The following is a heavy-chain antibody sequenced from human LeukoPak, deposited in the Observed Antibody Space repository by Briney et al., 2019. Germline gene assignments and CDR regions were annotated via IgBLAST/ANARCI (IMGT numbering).Heavy chain of an antibody. Sequence: SQTLSLTCAISGDSVSSNSAAWNWIRQSPSRGLEWLGRTYYRSKWYNEYAVSVKSRITINPDTSKNQFSLQLNSVTPEDTAVYYCARLILGTWIRGGSYFDYWGQGTLVTVSS. CDR3: ARLILGTWIRGGSYFDY. CDR1: GDSVSSNSAA. J-gene: IGHJ4*02. V-gene: IGHV6-1*01. CDR2: TYYRSKWYN. D-gene: IGHD5-18*01.